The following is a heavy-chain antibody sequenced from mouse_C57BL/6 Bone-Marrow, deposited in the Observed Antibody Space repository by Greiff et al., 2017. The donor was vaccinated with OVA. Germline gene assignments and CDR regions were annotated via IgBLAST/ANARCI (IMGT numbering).Heavy chain of an antibody. V-gene: IGHV1-4*01. J-gene: IGHJ3*01. Sequence: VQLVESGAELARPGASVKMSCKASGYTFTSYTMHWVKQRPGQGLEWIGYINPSSGYTKYNQKFKDKATLTADKSSSTAYMQLSSLTSEDSAVYYCARGRDDYGGAWFAYWGQGTLVTVSA. CDR3: ARGRDDYGGAWFAY. D-gene: IGHD2-4*01. CDR2: INPSSGYT. CDR1: GYTFTSYT.